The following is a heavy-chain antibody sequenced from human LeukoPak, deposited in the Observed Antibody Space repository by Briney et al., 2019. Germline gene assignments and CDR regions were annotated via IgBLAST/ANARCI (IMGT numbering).Heavy chain of an antibody. V-gene: IGHV4-59*01. Sequence: SETLSLTCTVSGDSINSYYWSWIRQPPGKGLEWLGYIYYRGSANYNPSLKSRVTISVDTSKNQFSLKLSSVTAADTAVYYCARVRGDYYFDYWGQGTLVTVSS. CDR3: ARVRGDYYFDY. CDR2: IYYRGSA. CDR1: GDSINSYY. J-gene: IGHJ4*02. D-gene: IGHD2-21*02.